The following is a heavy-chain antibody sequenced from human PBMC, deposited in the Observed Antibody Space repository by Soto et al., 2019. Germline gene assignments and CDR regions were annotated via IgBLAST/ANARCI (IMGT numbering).Heavy chain of an antibody. CDR2: IHYSGRT. V-gene: IGHV4-59*12. Sequence: SETLCLTCSVSNGSIIGFYWTWIRQPPGKILEWIGYIHYSGRTDYNPSLTSRATMSVGTSKNQFSLNLKSITAADTAVYYCVRVGVGIGNHFDSWGRGTLVTVSS. CDR1: NGSIIGFY. J-gene: IGHJ4*02. CDR3: VRVGVGIGNHFDS. D-gene: IGHD1-26*01.